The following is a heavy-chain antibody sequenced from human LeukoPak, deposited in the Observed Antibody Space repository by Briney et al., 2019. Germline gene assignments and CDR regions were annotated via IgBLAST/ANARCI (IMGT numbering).Heavy chain of an antibody. CDR1: AFGFSDYS. D-gene: IGHD1-26*01. CDR2: ISGRSSTI. V-gene: IGHV3-48*01. Sequence: GGSLRLSCAASAFGFSDYSMNRVRQAPGKGLEWISYISGRSSTIYYADSVRGRFTISRDNAKNSMYLQMNSLRAEDTAVYYCARDRLTSGSYFFDYWGQGTLVTVSS. J-gene: IGHJ4*02. CDR3: ARDRLTSGSYFFDY.